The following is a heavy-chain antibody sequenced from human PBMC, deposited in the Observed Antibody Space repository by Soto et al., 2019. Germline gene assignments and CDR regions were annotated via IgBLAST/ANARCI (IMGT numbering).Heavy chain of an antibody. CDR1: GYSFTNND. CDR3: ARMETFGSLNWFDP. J-gene: IGHJ5*02. V-gene: IGHV1-8*01. CDR2: MKPGSGDT. D-gene: IGHD3-16*01. Sequence: AASVTVSCKASGYSFTNNDASCVRQATGQGLEWMGWMKPGSGDTGYAQKFQGRVTMTRDISIATAYMELSSLRSDDTAIYYCARMETFGSLNWFDPWGQGTLVTVSS.